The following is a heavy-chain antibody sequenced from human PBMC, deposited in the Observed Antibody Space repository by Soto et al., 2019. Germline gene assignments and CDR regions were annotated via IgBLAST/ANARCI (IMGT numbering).Heavy chain of an antibody. J-gene: IGHJ6*02. CDR2: VRSKTYDGAA. CDR3: TRDGDFYGFDV. CDR1: XFTSDDFA. D-gene: IGHD3-3*01. Sequence: PGGSLRLSCTFSXFTSDDFALTWVRQAPGKGLEWLGLVRSKTYDGAAEYAASVKGRFTISRDESTSTAFLQMNRLKTEDTAVYYCTRDGDFYGFDVWGQGTTVTVSS. V-gene: IGHV3-49*04.